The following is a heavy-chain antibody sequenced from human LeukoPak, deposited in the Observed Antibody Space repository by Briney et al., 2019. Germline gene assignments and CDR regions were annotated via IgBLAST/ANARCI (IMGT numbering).Heavy chain of an antibody. Sequence: ASVKLSCKAFGYTFTGYWMHWVRQAPGQGPEWMGVISPSGGSTIYAQKFQGRVTMTRDTSTSTVYMELSSLRSEDTAVYYCARASDLMYETMGTFDYWGQGTLVTVSS. V-gene: IGHV1-46*01. CDR3: ARASDLMYETMGTFDY. J-gene: IGHJ4*02. CDR1: GYTFTGYW. CDR2: ISPSGGST. D-gene: IGHD3-10*01.